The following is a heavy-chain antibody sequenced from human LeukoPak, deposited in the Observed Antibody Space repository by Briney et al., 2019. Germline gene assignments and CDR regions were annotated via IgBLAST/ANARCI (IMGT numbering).Heavy chain of an antibody. Sequence: PGGSLRLSCAASGFTFSSYEMNWVRQAPGKGLEWVSYISSSATTIHYADSVKGRFTISRDNAQNSLYLQMNSLRAEDTALYHCARVKLYAFDIWGQGTMVTVSS. V-gene: IGHV3-48*03. CDR3: ARVKLYAFDI. D-gene: IGHD1-7*01. CDR1: GFTFSSYE. CDR2: ISSSATTI. J-gene: IGHJ3*02.